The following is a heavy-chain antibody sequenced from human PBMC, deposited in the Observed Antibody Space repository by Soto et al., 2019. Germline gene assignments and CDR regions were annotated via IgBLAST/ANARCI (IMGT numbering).Heavy chain of an antibody. V-gene: IGHV3-21*01. CDR3: AREYLLTPGSSISISDSAPDS. CDR1: GFTFSSYN. CDR2: ISGSSGYI. J-gene: IGHJ4*02. Sequence: GGSLRLSCTASGFTFSSYNMKWVRQAPGKGLEWVSSISGSSGYIYYADSVRGRFTISRDNAKNSLFLQMNSLRVEDTAVYYCAREYLLTPGSSISISDSAPDSWGQGTLVTVSS. D-gene: IGHD3-3*02.